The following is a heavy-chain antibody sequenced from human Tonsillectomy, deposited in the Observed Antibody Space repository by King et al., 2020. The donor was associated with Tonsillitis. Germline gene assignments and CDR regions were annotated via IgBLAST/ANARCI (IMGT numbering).Heavy chain of an antibody. D-gene: IGHD5-18*01. J-gene: IGHJ6*02. CDR3: AKCDTAMVPYYYGMDV. CDR1: GFTFGTYG. V-gene: IGHV3-30*18. CDR2: ISYDGTYK. Sequence: VQLVESGGGVVQPGRSLRLSCAASGFTFGTYGMHWVRQAPGKGLEWVALISYDGTYKFYADSVKGRFTISRDNSKNTLSLQMNSLRAEDTAMYYCAKCDTAMVPYYYGMDVWGQGTTVTVSS.